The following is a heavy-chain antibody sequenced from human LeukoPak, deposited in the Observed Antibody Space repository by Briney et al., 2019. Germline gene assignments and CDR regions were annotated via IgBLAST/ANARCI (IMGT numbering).Heavy chain of an antibody. CDR3: VSTPAIRRLNF. CDR2: VSGGGSST. Sequence: GGSLRLSCATSGFTFSNFVMSWVRQAPGKGLEWVSSVSGGGSSTFYADSVRGRFTMSRDSAKNSVYLQMNSLRTEDTAMYFCVSTPAIRRLNFWGQGTLVTVSS. J-gene: IGHJ4*02. V-gene: IGHV3-23*01. CDR1: GFTFSNFV. D-gene: IGHD2-2*02.